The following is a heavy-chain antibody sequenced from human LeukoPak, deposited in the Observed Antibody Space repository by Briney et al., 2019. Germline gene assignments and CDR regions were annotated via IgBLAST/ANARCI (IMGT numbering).Heavy chain of an antibody. D-gene: IGHD3-22*01. CDR2: IASSGRTI. Sequence: GGSLRLSCSASVFTFSDYEMNWVRQAPGKGLEWVSYIASSGRTIYYADSVKGRFTISRDNAKSSLYLQMNSLRADDTAVYYCAASRGYFFRWFQHWGQGTLVTVSS. CDR1: VFTFSDYE. V-gene: IGHV3-48*03. J-gene: IGHJ1*01. CDR3: AASRGYFFRWFQH.